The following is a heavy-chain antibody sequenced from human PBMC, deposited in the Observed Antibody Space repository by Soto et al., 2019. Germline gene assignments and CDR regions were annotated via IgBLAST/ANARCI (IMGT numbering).Heavy chain of an antibody. CDR2: INAGNGNT. V-gene: IGHV1-3*01. CDR3: ARSDCSGGSCYLPLYYFDY. Sequence: GASVKVSCKASGYTFTSYAMHRVRQAPGQRLEWMGWINAGNGNTKYSQKFQGRVTITRDTSASTAYMELSSLRSEDTAVYYCARSDCSGGSCYLPLYYFDYWGQGTLVNVSS. D-gene: IGHD2-15*01. J-gene: IGHJ4*02. CDR1: GYTFTSYA.